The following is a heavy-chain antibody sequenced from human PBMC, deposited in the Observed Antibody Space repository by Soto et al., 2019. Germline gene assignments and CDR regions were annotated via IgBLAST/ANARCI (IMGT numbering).Heavy chain of an antibody. CDR3: ASGQRGDGGSSSLAYGMDV. V-gene: IGHV4-30-4*01. CDR1: GGSIGSGYYY. J-gene: IGHJ6*02. Sequence: ASETLSLTCTVSGGSIGSGYYYWSRIRQPPGKGLEWIGYIYYSGSTYYNPSLKSRVTISVDTSKDQYSLKLSSATAADTAVSYYASGQRGDGGSSSLAYGMDVWGQGTTVTVSS. D-gene: IGHD5-18*01. CDR2: IYYSGST.